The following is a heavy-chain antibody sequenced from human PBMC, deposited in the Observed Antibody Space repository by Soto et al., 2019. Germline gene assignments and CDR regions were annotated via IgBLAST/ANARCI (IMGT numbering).Heavy chain of an antibody. Sequence: GASVKVSCKASGGTFSNYAISWVRQAPGQGLEWMGGIIPIFNTANYAQKFQGRVTITRDTSASTAYMELSSLRSEDTAVYYCARDSESEYSSSFDYWGQGTLVTSPQ. CDR2: IIPIFNTA. V-gene: IGHV1-69*05. CDR3: ARDSESEYSSSFDY. CDR1: GGTFSNYA. J-gene: IGHJ4*02. D-gene: IGHD6-6*01.